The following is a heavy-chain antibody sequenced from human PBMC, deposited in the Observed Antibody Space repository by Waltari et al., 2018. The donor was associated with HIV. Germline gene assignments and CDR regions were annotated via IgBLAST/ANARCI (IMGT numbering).Heavy chain of an antibody. D-gene: IGHD2-2*01. CDR2: ISHDGSNT. CDR1: GFTFSSNA. V-gene: IGHV3-30*09. J-gene: IGHJ6*02. CDR3: ARDLISGIMPRSYYYGLDV. Sequence: QGQMVESGGGVVQPGRSLRLSCAASGFTFSSNALHWVRQAPGKGLEWVSLISHDGSNTYYADSVKGRFVISRDNSKNTLDLQMNSLTIEDTAVYYCARDLISGIMPRSYYYGLDVWGQGTTVTVSS.